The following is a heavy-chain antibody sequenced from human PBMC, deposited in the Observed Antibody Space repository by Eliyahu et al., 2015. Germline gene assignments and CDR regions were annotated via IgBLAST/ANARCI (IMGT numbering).Heavy chain of an antibody. V-gene: IGHV1-3*04. CDR2: INTGNGNT. CDR1: GFXFTXXA. Sequence: QXQLVQSGAEVKKPGASVKVSCKASGFXFTXXAXHWVRQAPGQRLEXIGWINTGNGNTKYSQKFQGRVTIIRDTSASTAYMELSSLTSEDTALYYCAREPWESRAEYXYYYMDAWGTGTTVTVSS. J-gene: IGHJ6*03. D-gene: IGHD1-26*01. CDR3: AREPWESRAEYXYYYMDA.